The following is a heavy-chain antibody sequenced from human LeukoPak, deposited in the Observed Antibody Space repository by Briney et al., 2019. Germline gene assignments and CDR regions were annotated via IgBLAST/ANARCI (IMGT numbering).Heavy chain of an antibody. V-gene: IGHV3-30*04. J-gene: IGHJ4*02. CDR1: GFTFNNYA. CDR3: ARVGRGYSFKVYYFDY. Sequence: GGSLRLSCAGSGFTFNNYAMHWVRQAPGKGLEWVAVISYDGSNKDYADSVRGRFTISRDYSKNTLYLQMNSLRGEDTAVYYCARVGRGYSFKVYYFDYWGQGTLVTVSS. CDR2: ISYDGSNK. D-gene: IGHD5-18*01.